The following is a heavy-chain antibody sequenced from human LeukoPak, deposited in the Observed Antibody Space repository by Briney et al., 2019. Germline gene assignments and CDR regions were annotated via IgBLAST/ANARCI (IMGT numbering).Heavy chain of an antibody. V-gene: IGHV1-8*01. CDR3: ATVYYYGSGSYDY. J-gene: IGHJ4*02. D-gene: IGHD3-10*01. CDR1: GYTFTSYD. CDR2: MNPNRGDT. Sequence: ASVKVSCKASGYTFTSYDIHWVRQATGQGLEWMGRMNPNRGDTDYAQKFQGRVTMTRDTSISTAYMELSSLRSEDTAVYYCATVYYYGSGSYDYWGQGTLVTVSS.